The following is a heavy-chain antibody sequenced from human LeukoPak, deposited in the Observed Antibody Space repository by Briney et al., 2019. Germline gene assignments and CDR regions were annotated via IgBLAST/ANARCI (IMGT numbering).Heavy chain of an antibody. Sequence: SVKVSCKASGYTFTSYDINWVRQAPGQGLEWMGGIIPMFDTTYYAQKFQGRVTITADKSTTTAYMEVSSLRSEDTAVYYCARLGEGAVGHPWGQGTLVTVSS. CDR2: IIPMFDTT. D-gene: IGHD6-13*01. J-gene: IGHJ5*02. CDR3: ARLGEGAVGHP. V-gene: IGHV1-69*06. CDR1: GYTFTSYD.